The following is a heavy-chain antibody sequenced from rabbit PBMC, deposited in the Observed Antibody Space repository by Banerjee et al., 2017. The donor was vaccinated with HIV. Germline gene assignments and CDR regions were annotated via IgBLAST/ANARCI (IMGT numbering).Heavy chain of an antibody. CDR2: IGTINGGA. D-gene: IGHD4-1*01. CDR1: GFSFSSSYW. Sequence: QEQLEESGGDLVKPGASLTLTCTASGFSFSSSYWRCWVRQAPGKGLEWIACIGTINGGAWYASWAKGRFTISKTSSTTVTLQMTSLTAADTATYFCATGRDWGIFNLWGQGTLVTVS. V-gene: IGHV1S45*01. CDR3: ATGRDWGIFNL. J-gene: IGHJ4*01.